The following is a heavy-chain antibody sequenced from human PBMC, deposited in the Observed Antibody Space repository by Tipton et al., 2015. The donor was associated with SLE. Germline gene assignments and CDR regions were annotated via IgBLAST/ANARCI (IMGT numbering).Heavy chain of an antibody. CDR2: IYYSGST. J-gene: IGHJ5*02. CDR1: GGSFSGYY. D-gene: IGHD3-16*01. CDR3: ARHGGTGRNWFDP. Sequence: TLSLTCAVYGGSFSGYYWSWIRQPPGKGLEWIGYIYYSGSTYYNPSLKSRVTISVDTSKNQFSLKLSSVTAADTAVYYCARHGGTGRNWFDPWGQGTLVTVSS. V-gene: IGHV4-34*01.